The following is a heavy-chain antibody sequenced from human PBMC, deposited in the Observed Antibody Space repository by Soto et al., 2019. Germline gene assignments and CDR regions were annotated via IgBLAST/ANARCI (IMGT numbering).Heavy chain of an antibody. V-gene: IGHV1-3*01. J-gene: IGHJ4*02. CDR1: GYTFTSYA. CDR3: ARGKRSSWHPFDY. CDR2: INAGNGNT. Sequence: ASVKVSCKASGYTFTSYAMHWVRQAPGQRLEWMGWINAGNGNTKYSQKFQGRVTITRDTSASTAYMELSSLRSEDTAVYYCARGKRSSWHPFDYCGQGTLVTVYS. D-gene: IGHD6-13*01.